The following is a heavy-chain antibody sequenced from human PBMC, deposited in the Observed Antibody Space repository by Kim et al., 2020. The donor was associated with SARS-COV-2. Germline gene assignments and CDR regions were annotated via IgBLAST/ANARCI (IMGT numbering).Heavy chain of an antibody. D-gene: IGHD3-22*01. J-gene: IGHJ4*02. CDR3: ARDLYDSSGLDY. V-gene: IGHV3-33*05. Sequence: GGSLRLSCAASGFTFSSYGMHWVRQAPGKGLKWVAVISYDGSNKYYADSVKGRFTISRDNSKNTLYLQMNSLRAEDTAVYYCARDLYDSSGLDYWGQGTLVTVSS. CDR2: ISYDGSNK. CDR1: GFTFSSYG.